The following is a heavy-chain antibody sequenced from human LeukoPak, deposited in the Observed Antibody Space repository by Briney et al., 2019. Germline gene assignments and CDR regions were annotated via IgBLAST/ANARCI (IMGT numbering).Heavy chain of an antibody. CDR2: INHRGSS. J-gene: IGHJ4*02. CDR1: GGSFSGCY. V-gene: IGHV4-34*01. D-gene: IGHD2-15*01. CDR3: ARDKFCSDTGSCNIGLFDF. Sequence: SETLSLTCGVFGGSFSGCYWTWLRQPPGKGLEWIGQINHRGSSHYNPSLRSRVTISVDTSKTQFSLKLTSVTAADTAVYYCARDKFCSDTGSCNIGLFDFWGQGALVTVSS.